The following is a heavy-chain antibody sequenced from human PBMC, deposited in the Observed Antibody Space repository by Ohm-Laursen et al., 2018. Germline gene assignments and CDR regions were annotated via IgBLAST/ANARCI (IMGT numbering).Heavy chain of an antibody. Sequence: SLRLSCSASGFTVSNNYMNWVRQAPGKGLEWVSVIYSGGSTYYAGSVKGRFTITRDNSKNTQYFQMNSLRADDTAVYYCARRRTSSISFHYGMDVWGQGTTVTVSS. CDR1: GFTVSNNY. J-gene: IGHJ6*02. CDR2: IYSGGST. V-gene: IGHV3-66*01. D-gene: IGHD2-2*01. CDR3: ARRRTSSISFHYGMDV.